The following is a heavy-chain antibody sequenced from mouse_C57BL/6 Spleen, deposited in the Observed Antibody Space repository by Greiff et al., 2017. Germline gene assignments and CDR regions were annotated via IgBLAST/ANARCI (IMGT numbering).Heavy chain of an antibody. Sequence: QVQLQQPGAELVRPGTSVKLFCKASGYTFTSYWMHWVKQRPGQGLEWIGVIDPSDSYTNYNQKFKGKATLTVDTSSSTAYMQLSSLTSEDSAVYYCARRAEGYFDYWGQGTTLTVSS. J-gene: IGHJ2*01. CDR2: IDPSDSYT. V-gene: IGHV1-59*01. CDR3: ARRAEGYFDY. CDR1: GYTFTSYW.